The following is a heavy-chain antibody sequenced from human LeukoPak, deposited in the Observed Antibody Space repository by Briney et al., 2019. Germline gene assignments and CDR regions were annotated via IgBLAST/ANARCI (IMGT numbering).Heavy chain of an antibody. D-gene: IGHD3-10*01. Sequence: ASVKVSCKASGYTFTSYGISWVRQAPGQGLEWMGWISAYNGNTNYAQKFQGRVTMTEDTSTDTAYMELSSLRSEDTAVYYCATLSMVRGTTPPDYWGQGTLVTVSS. J-gene: IGHJ4*02. CDR2: ISAYNGNT. V-gene: IGHV1-18*01. CDR3: ATLSMVRGTTPPDY. CDR1: GYTFTSYG.